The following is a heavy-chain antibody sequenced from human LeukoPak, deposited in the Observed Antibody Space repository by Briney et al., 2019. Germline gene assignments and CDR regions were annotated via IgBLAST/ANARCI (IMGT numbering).Heavy chain of an antibody. J-gene: IGHJ4*02. D-gene: IGHD1-26*01. CDR1: GGSVSSGSYC. Sequence: SETLSLTCTVSGGSVSSGSYCWSWIRQPPGKGLEWIGYIYYSGSTNYNPSLKSRVTISVDTSKNPFSLKLSSVTAADTAVYYCARGIVGATSGNTHIDYWGQGTLVTVSS. V-gene: IGHV4-61*01. CDR3: ARGIVGATSGNTHIDY. CDR2: IYYSGST.